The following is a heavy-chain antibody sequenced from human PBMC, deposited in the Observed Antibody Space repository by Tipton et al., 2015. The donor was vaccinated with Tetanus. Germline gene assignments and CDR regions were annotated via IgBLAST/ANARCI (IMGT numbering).Heavy chain of an antibody. D-gene: IGHD1-26*01. CDR2: IIPIFGTA. Sequence: QVQLVQSGPEVKKPGSSVKVSCKASGGTFSSYAISWVRQAPGQGLEWMGGIIPIFGTANYAQKFQGRVTITADKSTSTAYMERSSLRSEDPAVYYCARDRHPYRISGAFRGNDALDIWGPGALVTVSS. CDR1: GGTFSSYA. V-gene: IGHV1-69*06. CDR3: ARDRHPYRISGAFRGNDALDI. J-gene: IGHJ3*02.